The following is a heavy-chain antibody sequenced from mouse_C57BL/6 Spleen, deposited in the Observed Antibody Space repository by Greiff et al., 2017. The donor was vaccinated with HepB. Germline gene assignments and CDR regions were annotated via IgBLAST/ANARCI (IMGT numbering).Heavy chain of an antibody. D-gene: IGHD2-3*01. CDR2: IYPGGGYT. CDR3: VRGGLLPYYFDY. Sequence: QVHVKQSGAELVRPGTSVKMSCKASGYTFTNYWIGWAKQRPGHGLEWIGDIYPGGGYTNYNEKFKGKATLTADKSSSTAYMQFSSLTSEDSAIYYCVRGGLLPYYFDYWGQGTTLTVSS. J-gene: IGHJ2*01. CDR1: GYTFTNYW. V-gene: IGHV1-63*01.